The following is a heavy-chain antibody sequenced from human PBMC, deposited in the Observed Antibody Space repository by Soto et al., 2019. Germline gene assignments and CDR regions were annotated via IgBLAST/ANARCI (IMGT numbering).Heavy chain of an antibody. CDR3: ARDQDIVAGNYYYYGMDV. Sequence: HPGGSLRLSCAASGFTFSSYGMHWVRQAPGKGLEWVAVIWYDGSNKYYADSVKGRFTISRDNSKNTLYLQMNSLRAEDTAVYYCARDQDIVAGNYYYYGMDVWGQGTTVTVSS. D-gene: IGHD5-12*01. CDR2: IWYDGSNK. CDR1: GFTFSSYG. V-gene: IGHV3-33*01. J-gene: IGHJ6*02.